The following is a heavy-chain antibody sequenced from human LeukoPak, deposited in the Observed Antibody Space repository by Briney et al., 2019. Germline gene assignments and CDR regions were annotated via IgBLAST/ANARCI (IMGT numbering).Heavy chain of an antibody. Sequence: KPSETLSLTCTVSGGAINSGHFWNWLRQTPGSGLEYLGYVSYTGITYYNPSLMSRVNMSVDTSKKQFSLTLTSATAADTATYYCARGNDYFDYWGQGSLVSVSS. CDR1: GGAINSGHF. CDR3: ARGNDYFDY. D-gene: IGHD3-16*01. V-gene: IGHV4-30-4*08. J-gene: IGHJ4*02. CDR2: VSYTGIT.